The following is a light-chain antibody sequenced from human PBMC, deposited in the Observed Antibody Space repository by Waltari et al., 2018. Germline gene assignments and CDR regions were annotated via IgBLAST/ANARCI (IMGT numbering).Light chain of an antibody. Sequence: EIVMTQSPATLSVSPGERATLSCRASQSVSSNLAWYQQKTGQAPRLLIYGASTRATGIPARFSGSGSGTEFTLTISSLQSEDVAVYYCQQYNNWTSYATFGPGTKVDIK. CDR3: QQYNNWTSYAT. CDR1: QSVSSN. J-gene: IGKJ3*01. V-gene: IGKV3-15*01. CDR2: GAS.